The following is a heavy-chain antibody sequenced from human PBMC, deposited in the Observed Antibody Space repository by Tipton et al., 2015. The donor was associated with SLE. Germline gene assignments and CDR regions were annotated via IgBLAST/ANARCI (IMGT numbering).Heavy chain of an antibody. D-gene: IGHD5-24*01. CDR3: GRDRAYNSFDY. V-gene: IGHV3-30*02. CDR1: GFTFSSYG. CDR2: IRYDGSNE. J-gene: IGHJ4*02. Sequence: GSLRLSCEASGFTFSSYGMHWVRQAPGKGLEWVAFIRYDGSNEHYADSVKGRFTISRDNSQNTRYLQMSSLSAGDTAVYDCGRDRAYNSFDYWGQGTLVTVSS.